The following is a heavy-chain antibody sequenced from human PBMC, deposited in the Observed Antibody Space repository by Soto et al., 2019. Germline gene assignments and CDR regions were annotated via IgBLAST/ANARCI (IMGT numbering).Heavy chain of an antibody. Sequence: GPLRVSCEASVFTFNDYSMDWVRQAPEKGLEWVSSISSSGTYIYYADSVKGRFAISRDNANNVMYLQMDTLRAEDTAVYYCVRAGHVFDVHYYGMDLWGQGTTVTVSS. CDR1: VFTFNDYS. D-gene: IGHD3-10*01. J-gene: IGHJ6*02. CDR2: ISSSGTYI. CDR3: VRAGHVFDVHYYGMDL. V-gene: IGHV3-21*01.